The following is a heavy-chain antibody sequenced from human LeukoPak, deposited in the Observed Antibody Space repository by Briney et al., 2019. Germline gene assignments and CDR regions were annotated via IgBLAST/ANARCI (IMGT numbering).Heavy chain of an antibody. V-gene: IGHV3-48*03. J-gene: IGHJ4*02. D-gene: IGHD6-13*01. CDR3: AKDSAAAGPRYFDY. Sequence: GGSLRLSCAASGFTFSSYEMNWVRQAPGKGLEWVSYISTSGSTIYYADSVKGRFTISRDNSKSTLYLQMNSLRAEDTAVYYCAKDSAAAGPRYFDYWGQGTLVTVSS. CDR1: GFTFSSYE. CDR2: ISTSGSTI.